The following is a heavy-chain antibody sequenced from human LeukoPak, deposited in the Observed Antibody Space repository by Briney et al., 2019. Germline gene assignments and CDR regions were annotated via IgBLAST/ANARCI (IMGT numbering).Heavy chain of an antibody. CDR2: ISGSDGGT. D-gene: IGHD3-22*01. V-gene: IGHV3-23*01. Sequence: PGGSLRLSCAASGFTFSSYAMSWVRQAPGKGLEWVSAISGSDGGTYYADSVKGRFTISRDNSKNTLYLQTNSLRAEDTAVYYCARGMGGSYDSSGYYFDYWGQGALVTVSS. CDR1: GFTFSSYA. J-gene: IGHJ4*02. CDR3: ARGMGGSYDSSGYYFDY.